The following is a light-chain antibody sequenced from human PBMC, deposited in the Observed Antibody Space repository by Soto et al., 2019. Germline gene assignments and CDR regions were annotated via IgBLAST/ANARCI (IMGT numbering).Light chain of an antibody. Sequence: DIQMTQSPPSLSASVGDRVTITCRASQSISSYLNWYQQKPGKAPKILIYAASSLQSGVPSRFSGSGSGTDFTLTISSLQPEDFATYYCQQSYSTPRITFGQGTRLEIK. CDR3: QQSYSTPRIT. V-gene: IGKV1-39*01. J-gene: IGKJ5*01. CDR1: QSISSY. CDR2: AAS.